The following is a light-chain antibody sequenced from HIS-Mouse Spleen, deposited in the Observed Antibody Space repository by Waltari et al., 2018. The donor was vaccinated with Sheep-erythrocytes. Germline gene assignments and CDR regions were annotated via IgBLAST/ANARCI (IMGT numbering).Light chain of an antibody. Sequence: SYELTQPPSVSVSPGQTASITCPGNKLGDKYACWYQQKPGQSPVLVIYQDSKRPSGIPERVSGSNSGNTATLTISGTQAMDEADYYCQAWDSSTAWNVVFGGGTKLTVL. V-gene: IGLV3-1*01. CDR2: QDS. CDR1: KLGDKY. CDR3: QAWDSSTAWNVV. J-gene: IGLJ2*01.